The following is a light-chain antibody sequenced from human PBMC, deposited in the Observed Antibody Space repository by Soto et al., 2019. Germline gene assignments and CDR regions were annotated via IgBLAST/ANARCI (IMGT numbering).Light chain of an antibody. J-gene: IGKJ5*01. CDR3: QQYNTWPLT. V-gene: IGKV3-15*01. CDR2: GAS. CDR1: ESVSNN. Sequence: EIVMTQSPATLSVSPGERATLSCRASESVSNNLAWYQQKPGQAPRLLIYGASTRATGIPARFSGSGPGTGFTLTISSLQSEDFAVYYCQQYNTWPLTFGQGTRLEI.